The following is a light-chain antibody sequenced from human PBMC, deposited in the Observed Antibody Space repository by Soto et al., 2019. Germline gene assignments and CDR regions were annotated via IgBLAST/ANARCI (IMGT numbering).Light chain of an antibody. Sequence: IVMTQSPATLSVFPGERATLSCRASQSISNNLAWLQQKPGQAPRLLIYAASTRATGVPARFSGSGSGTDFTLTISILQPEDFAVYYCHQYNNWPPMHTFGQGNKLEIK. J-gene: IGKJ2*01. CDR2: AAS. CDR1: QSISNN. V-gene: IGKV3-15*01. CDR3: HQYNNWPPMHT.